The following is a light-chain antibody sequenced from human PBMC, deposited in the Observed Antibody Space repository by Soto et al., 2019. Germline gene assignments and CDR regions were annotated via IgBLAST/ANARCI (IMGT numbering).Light chain of an antibody. CDR3: CSYAGSSTLL. CDR2: AVS. Sequence: QSALTQPASVSGSPGQSITVSCTGTSSDIGSFNLVSWYQHPPGKAPKLMIYAVSKRPSGVSSRFSGSKSGNTASLTISGLQAEDEADYFCCSYAGSSTLLFGGGTKLTVL. J-gene: IGLJ3*02. V-gene: IGLV2-23*02. CDR1: SSDIGSFNL.